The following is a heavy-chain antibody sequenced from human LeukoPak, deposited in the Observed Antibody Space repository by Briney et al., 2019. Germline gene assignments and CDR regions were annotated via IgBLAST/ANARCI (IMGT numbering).Heavy chain of an antibody. CDR1: GGSISSSNYY. D-gene: IGHD5-12*01. J-gene: IGHJ4*02. Sequence: SETLSLTCTVSGGSISSSNYYWNWIRQPPGKGPEWIGTVYYTGSTYYNPSLQSRVTISVDTSKTQFSLKMTSVTAADTAVYFCARPSTYSGYDFDHWGQGTLVTVSS. V-gene: IGHV4-39*01. CDR2: VYYTGST. CDR3: ARPSTYSGYDFDH.